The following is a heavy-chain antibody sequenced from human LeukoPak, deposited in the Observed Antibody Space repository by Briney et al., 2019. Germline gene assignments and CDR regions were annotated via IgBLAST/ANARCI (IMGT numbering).Heavy chain of an antibody. CDR3: ARQRYSSSWYGGNYYYYGMDV. CDR2: ISAYNGNT. Sequence: ASVKVSCKASGYTFTSYGISWVRQAPGQGLEWMGWISAYNGNTNYAQKLQGRVTMTTDTSTSTAYMELRSLRSDDTAVYYCARQRYSSSWYGGNYYYYGMDVWGQGTTVTVSS. CDR1: GYTFTSYG. V-gene: IGHV1-18*01. D-gene: IGHD6-13*01. J-gene: IGHJ6*02.